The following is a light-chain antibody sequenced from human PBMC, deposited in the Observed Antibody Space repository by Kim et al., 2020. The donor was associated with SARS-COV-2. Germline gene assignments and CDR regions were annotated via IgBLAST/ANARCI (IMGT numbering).Light chain of an antibody. J-gene: IGKJ4*01. CDR3: QQYDNLLLLT. CDR2: DSS. V-gene: IGKV1-33*01. CDR1: QDISNY. Sequence: DIQMTQSPSSLSASVGDRVTITCQASQDISNYLNWYQQKPGKAPKLLIYDSSNVETGVPSRFSGIGSGTVFTFTISSLQPEVIVSYYSQQYDNLLLLTVRGWTKLDI.